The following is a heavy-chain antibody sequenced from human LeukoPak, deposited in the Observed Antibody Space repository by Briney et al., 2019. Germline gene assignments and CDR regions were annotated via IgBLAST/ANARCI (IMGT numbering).Heavy chain of an antibody. CDR1: GGSISTYY. Sequence: SETLSLTCTVSGGSISTYYWSWIRQPPGKGLEWIGHLYNSGSTNYHPSLQSRVTISVDTSKNQFSLRLTSVTAPDTAVYYCARHISGNYGGYFDYWGQGTLVTVSS. V-gene: IGHV4-59*08. J-gene: IGHJ4*02. CDR3: ARHISGNYGGYFDY. CDR2: LYNSGST. D-gene: IGHD1-26*01.